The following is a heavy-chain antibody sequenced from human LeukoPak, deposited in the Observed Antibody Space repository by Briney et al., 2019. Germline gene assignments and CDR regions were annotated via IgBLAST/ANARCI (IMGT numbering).Heavy chain of an antibody. V-gene: IGHV3-23*01. J-gene: IGHJ4*02. Sequence: GGSLRLSCAASGFTFSSYMMNWVRQAPGKGLEWVSGISGSGGSTYYSDSVKGRFIISRDNSKNTLYLQMDSLRVEDTALYYCAKDHLSWGSSFDFWGQGTLVTVSS. CDR1: GFTFSSYM. CDR3: AKDHLSWGSSFDF. D-gene: IGHD3-16*01. CDR2: ISGSGGST.